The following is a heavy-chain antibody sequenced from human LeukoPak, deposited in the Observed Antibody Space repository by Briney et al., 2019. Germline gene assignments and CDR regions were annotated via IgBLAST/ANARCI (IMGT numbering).Heavy chain of an antibody. J-gene: IGHJ3*02. V-gene: IGHV4-59*08. D-gene: IGHD3-9*01. CDR1: GGSISSYY. Sequence: SETLSLTCTVSGGSISSYYWSWIRQPPGKGLEWIGSTYHSGSTYYNPSLKSRVTISVDTSKNQFSLKLSSVTAADTAVYYCARHENAYYDILTGYYSLDAFDIWGQGTMVTVSS. CDR3: ARHENAYYDILTGYYSLDAFDI. CDR2: TYHSGST.